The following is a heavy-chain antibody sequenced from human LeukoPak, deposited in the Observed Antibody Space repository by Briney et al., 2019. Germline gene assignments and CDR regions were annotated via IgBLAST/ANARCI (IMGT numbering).Heavy chain of an antibody. CDR3: ASYYASGVSAYNYYGMDV. V-gene: IGHV4-38-2*01. CDR1: GYSISSGYY. Sequence: SETLSLTCAVSGYSISSGYYWGWIRQPPGKGLGWIGSMSHNRGTYYNRSLKSRLTISMDTFKTQISLRLSYVPAADTAVYYCASYYASGVSAYNYYGMDVWGKGTTVTVSS. D-gene: IGHD3-10*01. CDR2: MSHNRGT. J-gene: IGHJ6*04.